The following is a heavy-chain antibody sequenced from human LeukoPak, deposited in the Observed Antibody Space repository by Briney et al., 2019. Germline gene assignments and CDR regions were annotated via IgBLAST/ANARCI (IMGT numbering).Heavy chain of an antibody. Sequence: GGSLRLSCAASGFTFSSYSMNWVRQAPGKGLEWVSSISSSSSYIHYADSVKGRFTISRDNAKNSLYLQMNSLRAEDTAVYHCAREYPRGAAAPDYWGQGALVTVSS. V-gene: IGHV3-21*01. CDR3: AREYPRGAAAPDY. J-gene: IGHJ4*02. CDR2: ISSSSSYI. CDR1: GFTFSSYS. D-gene: IGHD6-13*01.